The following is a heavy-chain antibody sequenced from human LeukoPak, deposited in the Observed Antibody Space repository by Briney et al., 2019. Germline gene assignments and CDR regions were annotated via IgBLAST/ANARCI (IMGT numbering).Heavy chain of an antibody. D-gene: IGHD1-7*01. CDR2: IYYSGST. V-gene: IGHV4-39*07. Sequence: SETLSLTCTVSGGSISSSSYYWGWIRQPPGKGLEWIGSIYYSGSTYYNPSLKSRVTISVDTSKNQFSLKLSSVTAADTAVYYCAREVSGTTDSAYCYYYYYMDVWGKGTTVTVPS. CDR1: GGSISSSSYY. CDR3: AREVSGTTDSAYCYYYYYMDV. J-gene: IGHJ6*03.